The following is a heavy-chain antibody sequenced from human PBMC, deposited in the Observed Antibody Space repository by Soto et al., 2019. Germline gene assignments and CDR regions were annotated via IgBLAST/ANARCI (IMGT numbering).Heavy chain of an antibody. CDR3: ARGWEMASLDS. CDR1: GYTFSRYD. V-gene: IGHV1-8*01. Sequence: QVQLVQSGTEVKRPGASVKVSCKASGYTFSRYDINWVRQAPGQGLEWMGWMNSNSGNTGNAQKLQGRLTLTRDTSSNTAYMELRSLRFEDTAVYYCARGWEMASLDSWGQGTLVTVSS. D-gene: IGHD1-26*01. CDR2: MNSNSGNT. J-gene: IGHJ4*02.